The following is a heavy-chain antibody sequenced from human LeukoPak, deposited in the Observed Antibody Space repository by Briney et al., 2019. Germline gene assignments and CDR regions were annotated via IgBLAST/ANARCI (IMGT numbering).Heavy chain of an antibody. CDR2: INHSGST. CDR1: GGSFSGYY. J-gene: IGHJ3*02. CDR3: ARFNWGYDDAFDI. Sequence: SETLSLTCAVYGGSFSGYYWSWIRQPPGKGLEWIGEINHSGSTHYNPSLKSRVTISVDTSKNQFSLKLSSVTAEDTAVYYCARFNWGYDDAFDIWGQGTMVTVSS. V-gene: IGHV4-34*01. D-gene: IGHD7-27*01.